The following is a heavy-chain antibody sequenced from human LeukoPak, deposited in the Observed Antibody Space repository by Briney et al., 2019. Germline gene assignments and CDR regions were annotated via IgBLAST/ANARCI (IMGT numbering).Heavy chain of an antibody. CDR3: AKPGFGSYGCIDY. CDR2: IRYDGSNK. V-gene: IGHV3-30*02. J-gene: IGHJ4*02. D-gene: IGHD5-18*01. CDR1: GFTFSSYG. Sequence: GGSLRLSCAASGFTFSSYGMHWVRQAPGKGLEWVAFIRYDGSNKYYADSVKGRFTIPRDNSENTLYLQMNSLRAEDTAVYYCAKPGFGSYGCIDYWGQGTLVTVSS.